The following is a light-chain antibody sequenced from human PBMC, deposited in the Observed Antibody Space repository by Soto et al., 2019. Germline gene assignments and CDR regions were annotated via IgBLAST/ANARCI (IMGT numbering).Light chain of an antibody. CDR1: RSNIGSNT. V-gene: IGLV1-44*01. CDR2: SNN. CDR3: AAWDDSLTGSYV. Sequence: QSVLTQPPSTSGTPGQRVTISCSGSRSNIGSNTVTWYQQLPGTAPKLLIYSNNQRPSGVPDRFSGSKSGTSASLAISGLQSEDEADYYCAAWDDSLTGSYVIATGPKANVL. J-gene: IGLJ1*01.